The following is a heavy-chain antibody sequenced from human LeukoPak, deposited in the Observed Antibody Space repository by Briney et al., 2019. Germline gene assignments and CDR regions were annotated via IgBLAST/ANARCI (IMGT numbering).Heavy chain of an antibody. Sequence: PSETLSLTCTVSGDTINNYYWSWIRQSPGKGLESIGYIYYTGSTYYNPSLESRVTISVDTSKNQFSLRLYSVTAADTAVYYCARVRIHSSSLDSWGQGIPVTVSS. V-gene: IGHV4-59*01. CDR3: ARVRIHSSSLDS. J-gene: IGHJ4*02. D-gene: IGHD6-13*01. CDR1: GDTINNYY. CDR2: IYYTGST.